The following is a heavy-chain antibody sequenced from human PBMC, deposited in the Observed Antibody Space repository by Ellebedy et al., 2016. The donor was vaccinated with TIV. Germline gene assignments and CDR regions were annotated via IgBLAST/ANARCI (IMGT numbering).Heavy chain of an antibody. J-gene: IGHJ4*02. CDR2: ITPIFGRA. CDR3: ARGWTVAGSPDPSFF. D-gene: IGHD6-19*01. V-gene: IGHV1-69*13. Sequence: ASVKVSXXASGGIFGTYGINWVRQAPGQGLEWMGGITPIFGRANYAQKFQGRVIITADESTTTAYMELSSLRFEDTAVYYCARGWTVAGSPDPSFFWGQGTLVTVSS. CDR1: GGIFGTYG.